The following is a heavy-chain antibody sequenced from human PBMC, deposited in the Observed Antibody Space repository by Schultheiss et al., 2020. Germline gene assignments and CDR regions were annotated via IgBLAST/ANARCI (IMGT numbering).Heavy chain of an antibody. Sequence: SETLSLTCTVSGGSISSGGYYWSWIRQHPGKGLEWIGYIYHSGSTYYSPSLKSRVTISVDTSKNQFSLKLSSVTAADTAVYYCARHWVVVVPAATTGDWFDPWGQGTLVTVSS. V-gene: IGHV4-31*03. D-gene: IGHD2-2*01. CDR3: ARHWVVVVPAATTGDWFDP. CDR1: GGSISSGGYY. J-gene: IGHJ5*02. CDR2: IYHSGST.